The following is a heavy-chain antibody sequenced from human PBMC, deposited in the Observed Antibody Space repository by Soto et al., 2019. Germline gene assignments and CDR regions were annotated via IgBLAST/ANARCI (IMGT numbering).Heavy chain of an antibody. CDR3: AREPLYGCSNTTCYNNCFDP. V-gene: IGHV1-2*02. CDR1: GYTFTGYY. J-gene: IGHJ5*02. CDR2: INPHSGGT. Sequence: ASVKVSCKASGYTFTGYYMHWVRQAPGQGLEWMGWINPHSGGTNYAQKFQGRVTMTRDTSISTAYMELSSLRSDDTAVYFCAREPLYGCSNTTCYNNCFDPWGQGTLVTVSS. D-gene: IGHD2-2*02.